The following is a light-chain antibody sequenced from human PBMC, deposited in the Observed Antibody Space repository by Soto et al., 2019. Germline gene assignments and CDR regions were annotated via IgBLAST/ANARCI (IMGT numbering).Light chain of an antibody. CDR1: SGSIASNN. V-gene: IGLV6-57*02. CDR2: EDN. CDR3: QSYGDNNQV. Sequence: NFMLTQPHSVSESPGKTVTISCTGSSGSIASNNVQWFQQRPGSAPTTVIYEDNKRPSGVPDRFSGSIDSSSNSASLTISGLKTEDEADYYCQSYGDNNQVFGGGTKLTVL. J-gene: IGLJ3*02.